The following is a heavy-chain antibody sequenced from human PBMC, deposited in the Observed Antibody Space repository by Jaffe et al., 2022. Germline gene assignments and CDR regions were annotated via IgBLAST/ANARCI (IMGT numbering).Heavy chain of an antibody. Sequence: EVQLVESGGGLVKPGGSLRLSCAASGFTFSSYSMNWVRQAPGKGLEWVSSISSSSSYIYYADSVKGRFTISRDNAKNSLYLQMNSLRAEDTAVYYCARGTVTTDSDSFDIWGQGTMVTVSS. D-gene: IGHD4-17*01. V-gene: IGHV3-21*01. CDR3: ARGTVTTDSDSFDI. CDR2: ISSSSSYI. J-gene: IGHJ3*02. CDR1: GFTFSSYS.